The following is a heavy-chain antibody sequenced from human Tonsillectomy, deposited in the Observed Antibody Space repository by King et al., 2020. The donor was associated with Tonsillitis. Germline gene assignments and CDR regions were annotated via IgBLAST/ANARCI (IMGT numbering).Heavy chain of an antibody. CDR1: GFTFSNAW. CDR2: IKSKTVGGTT. Sequence: VQLVESGGGLVKPGGSLRLSCAASGFTFSNAWMSWFRQAPGKGLEWVGRIKSKTVGGTTDYAAPVKGRFTISRDDSKKKLYLQMNSLKTEDTAVYYCTTKYYYIRYWGQGTLVTVSS. CDR3: TTKYYYIRY. J-gene: IGHJ4*02. V-gene: IGHV3-15*01. D-gene: IGHD3-22*01.